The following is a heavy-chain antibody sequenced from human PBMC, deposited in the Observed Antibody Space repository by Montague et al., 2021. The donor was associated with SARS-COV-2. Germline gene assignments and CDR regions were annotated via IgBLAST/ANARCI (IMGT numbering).Heavy chain of an antibody. D-gene: IGHD6-19*01. V-gene: IGHV3-23*01. Sequence: SLRLSCAASGFTFSSYAMSWVRQAPGKGLEWVSAISGSGGSTYYADSVKGRFTISRDNSKNTLYLQMNSLRAEDTAVYYCAKVRSYGSGWSYYYYYGMDVWGQGTTVTVSS. J-gene: IGHJ6*02. CDR2: ISGSGGST. CDR1: GFTFSSYA. CDR3: AKVRSYGSGWSYYYYYGMDV.